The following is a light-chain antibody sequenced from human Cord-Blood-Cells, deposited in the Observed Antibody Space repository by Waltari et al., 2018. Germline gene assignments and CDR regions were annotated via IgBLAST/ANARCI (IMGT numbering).Light chain of an antibody. Sequence: ELVQTPFPAALYVSLEERATPPCRASQSVSSNLARHQQKPGQPPRLLIYGPSTRATGIPARFSGSGSGTEFTLTISSLQSEDFAVYDCQQYNNWPPMYTFGQGTKLEIK. J-gene: IGKJ2*01. CDR1: QSVSSN. CDR3: QQYNNWPPMYT. CDR2: GPS. V-gene: IGKV3-15*01.